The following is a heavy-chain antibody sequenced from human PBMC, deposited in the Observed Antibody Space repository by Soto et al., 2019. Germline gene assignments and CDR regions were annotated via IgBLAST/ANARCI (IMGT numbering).Heavy chain of an antibody. V-gene: IGHV4-59*01. Sequence: PSETLSLTCPVSGGSISSYYWSWIRQPPGKGLEWIGYIYYSGSTNYNPSLKSRVTISVDTSKNQFSLKLSSVTAADTAVYYCARAPQLELLFFDYWGQGTLVTVPS. J-gene: IGHJ4*02. CDR3: ARAPQLELLFFDY. CDR2: IYYSGST. CDR1: GGSISSYY. D-gene: IGHD1-7*01.